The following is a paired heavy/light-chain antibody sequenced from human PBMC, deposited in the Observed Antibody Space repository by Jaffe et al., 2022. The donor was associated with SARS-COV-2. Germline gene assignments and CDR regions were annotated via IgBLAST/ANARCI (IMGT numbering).Light chain of an antibody. CDR1: TSDVGNYNY. CDR3: CSYADNRNV. V-gene: IGLV2-11*01. CDR2: DVS. J-gene: IGLJ1*01. Sequence: QSALTQPRSVSGSPGQSVTISCTGTTSDVGNYNYVSWYQQHPGKAPKLMIYDVSKRPSGVPDRFSGSKSGNTASLTISGLQAEDEADYYCCSYADNRNVFGTGTKVTVL.
Heavy chain of an antibody. V-gene: IGHV3-23*04. CDR3: AKGSGSGSSYFPYYKDV. CDR2: VSGSGGST. J-gene: IGHJ6*03. D-gene: IGHD3-10*01. Sequence: EVQLVESGGGLVQPGGSLRLSCAASEFTFSSYSMSWVRQAPGKGLEWVSGVSGSGGSTYHADFVKGRFTVSRDNSKNTLYLQMNSLRAEDTAIYYCAKGSGSGSSYFPYYKDVWGKGTTVTVSS. CDR1: EFTFSSYS.